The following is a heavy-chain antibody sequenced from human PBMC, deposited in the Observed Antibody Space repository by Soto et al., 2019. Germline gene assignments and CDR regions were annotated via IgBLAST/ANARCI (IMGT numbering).Heavy chain of an antibody. V-gene: IGHV3-7*03. J-gene: IGHJ4*02. Sequence: HPGGSLRLSCAASGFTFSNYWMSWVRQAPGKGLEWVGNINQDESVKYYVDSVKGRFTISRDNAKNLLFLQMNSLRAEDTAVYYCARVGYSSSSLDYWGQGTLVTVSS. CDR2: INQDESVK. CDR1: GFTFSNYW. CDR3: ARVGYSSSSLDY. D-gene: IGHD6-6*01.